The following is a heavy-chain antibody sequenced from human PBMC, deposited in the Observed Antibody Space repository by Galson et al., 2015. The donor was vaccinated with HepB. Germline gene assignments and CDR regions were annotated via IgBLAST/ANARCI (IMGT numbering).Heavy chain of an antibody. CDR3: ARGLGQNGIAARPRYFDY. Sequence: SETLSLTCAVYGGSFSDSYWSWIRQPPGKGLEWIGEINHSGSTNYNPSLKSRVTISVDTSKNQFSLKLSSVTAADTAVYYCARGLGQNGIAARPRYFDYWGQGTLVTVSS. D-gene: IGHD6-6*01. CDR1: GGSFSDSY. CDR2: INHSGST. J-gene: IGHJ4*02. V-gene: IGHV4-34*01.